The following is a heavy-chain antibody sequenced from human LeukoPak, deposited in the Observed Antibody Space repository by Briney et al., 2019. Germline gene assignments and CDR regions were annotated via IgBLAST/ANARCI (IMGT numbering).Heavy chain of an antibody. CDR3: ARATKTGEREAFDI. D-gene: IGHD3-16*01. Sequence: SETLSLTCTVSGYSISSGYYWGWIRQPPGKGLEWIGRIYHSGSTYYNPSLKSRVTISVDTSKNQFSLKLSSVTAADTAVYYCARATKTGEREAFDIWGQGTMVTVSS. CDR1: GYSISSGYY. CDR2: IYHSGST. V-gene: IGHV4-38-2*02. J-gene: IGHJ3*02.